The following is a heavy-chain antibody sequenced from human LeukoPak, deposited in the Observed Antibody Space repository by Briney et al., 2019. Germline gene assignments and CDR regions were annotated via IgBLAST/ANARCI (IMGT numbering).Heavy chain of an antibody. CDR3: ATGGALRIDY. CDR2: VDPEDGET. V-gene: IGHV1-69-2*01. J-gene: IGHJ4*02. CDR1: GYTFTDYY. D-gene: IGHD4-17*01. Sequence: ASVKVSCKASGYTFTDYYMHWVQQAPGKGLEWMGRVDPEDGETIYAEKFKGRVTITADTSTDTAYMELSSLRSEDTAVYYCATGGALRIDYWGQGTLVTVSS.